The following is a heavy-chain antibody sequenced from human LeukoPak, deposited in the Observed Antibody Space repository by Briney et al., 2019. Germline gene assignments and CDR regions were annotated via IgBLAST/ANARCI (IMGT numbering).Heavy chain of an antibody. CDR3: ARRGYYDSSGYDY. V-gene: IGHV3-21*01. D-gene: IGHD3-22*01. CDR2: ISSSSSYI. CDR1: RFTLSSYS. J-gene: IGHJ4*02. Sequence: GGSLRLSCAASRFTLSSYSMNWVRQAPGKGLEWVSSISSSSSYIYYADSVKGRFTISRDNAKNSLYLQMNSLRAEDTAVYYCARRGYYDSSGYDYWGQGTLVTVSS.